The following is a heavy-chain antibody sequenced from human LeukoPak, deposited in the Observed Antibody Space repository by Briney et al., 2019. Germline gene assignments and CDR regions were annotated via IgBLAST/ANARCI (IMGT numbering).Heavy chain of an antibody. V-gene: IGHV4-39*07. CDR3: ARGGPDYYDSSGYYYIDY. J-gene: IGHJ4*02. D-gene: IGHD3-22*01. CDR1: GGSISSSSYY. CDR2: IYYSGST. Sequence: SETLSLTCTVSGGSISSSSYYWGWIRQPPGKGLEWIGSIYYSGSTYYNPSLKSRVTISVDTSKNQFSLKLSSVTAADTAVYYCARGGPDYYDSSGYYYIDYWGQGTLVTVSS.